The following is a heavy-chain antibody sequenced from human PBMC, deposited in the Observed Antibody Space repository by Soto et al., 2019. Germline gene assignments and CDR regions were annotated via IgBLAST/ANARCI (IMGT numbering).Heavy chain of an antibody. V-gene: IGHV1-2*02. J-gene: IGHJ3*02. CDR2: INPNSGGT. CDR1: GYTFTGYY. Sequence: ASVKVSCKASGYTFTGYYMHWVRQAPGQGLEWMGWINPNSGGTNYAQKFQGRVTMTRDASTSTAYMELSSLRSEDTAVYYCARGSRDYDFWGGYYGNDAFDIWGQGTMVTVSS. D-gene: IGHD3-3*01. CDR3: ARGSRDYDFWGGYYGNDAFDI.